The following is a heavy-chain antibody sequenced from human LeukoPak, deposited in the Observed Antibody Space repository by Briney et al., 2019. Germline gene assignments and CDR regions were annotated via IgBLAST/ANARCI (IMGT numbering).Heavy chain of an antibody. CDR1: GGAFSGYY. CDR2: INHSGST. Sequence: SETLSLTCAVYGGAFSGYYWSWIRQPPGKGLEWIGEINHSGSTNYNPSLKSRVTISVDTSKNQFSLKLSSVTAAGTAVYYCARAPRGYSYGNFDYWGQGTLVTVSS. V-gene: IGHV4-34*01. CDR3: ARAPRGYSYGNFDY. J-gene: IGHJ4*02. D-gene: IGHD5-18*01.